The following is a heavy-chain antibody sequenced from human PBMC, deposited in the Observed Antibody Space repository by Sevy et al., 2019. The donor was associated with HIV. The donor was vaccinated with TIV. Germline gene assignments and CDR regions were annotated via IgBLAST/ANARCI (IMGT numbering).Heavy chain of an antibody. Sequence: GGSLRLSCAASGFTFSSYGMHWVRQAPGKGLEWVAVIWYDGSNKYYADSVKGRFTISRDNSKNTLYLQMNSLRAEDAAVDYWGGDGGGGRGPEPFDYWGQGTLVTVSS. CDR2: IWYDGSNK. V-gene: IGHV3-33*01. D-gene: IGHD3-16*01. J-gene: IGHJ4*02. CDR1: GFTFSSYG. CDR3: GGDGGGGRGPEPFDY.